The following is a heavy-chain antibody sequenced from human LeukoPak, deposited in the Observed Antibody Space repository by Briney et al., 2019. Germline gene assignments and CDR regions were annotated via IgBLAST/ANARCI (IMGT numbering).Heavy chain of an antibody. V-gene: IGHV1-46*01. CDR3: ARAMGHGSGSYYDYFDY. CDR1: GYTFTSYY. J-gene: IGHJ4*02. D-gene: IGHD3-10*01. CDR2: INPSGGST. Sequence: ASVKVSCKASGYTFTSYYMHWVRQAPGQELEWMGIINPSGGSTSYAQKFQGRVTMTRDTSTSTVYMELSSLRSEDTAVYYCARAMGHGSGSYYDYFDYWGQGTLVTVSS.